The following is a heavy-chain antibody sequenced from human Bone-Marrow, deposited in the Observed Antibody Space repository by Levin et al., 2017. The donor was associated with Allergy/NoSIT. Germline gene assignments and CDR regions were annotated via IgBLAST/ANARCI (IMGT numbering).Heavy chain of an antibody. Sequence: KISCKASGGTFSSYSFSWVRQAPGQGLEWMGRIVPVLPIPNYAQKFQGRVTISADKSTNTAYMELSSLRSDDTAVYYCARDFGGADYGMDVWGQGTTVTVSS. CDR3: ARDFGGADYGMDV. CDR2: IVPVLPIP. J-gene: IGHJ6*02. V-gene: IGHV1-69*04. D-gene: IGHD3-16*01. CDR1: GGTFSSYS.